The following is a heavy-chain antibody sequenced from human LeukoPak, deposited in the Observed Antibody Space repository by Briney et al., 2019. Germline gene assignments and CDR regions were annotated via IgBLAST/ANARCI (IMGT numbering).Heavy chain of an antibody. J-gene: IGHJ4*02. CDR1: GFTFGSHA. D-gene: IGHD5-18*01. CDR3: GKTTVGYSSGQKPAWPVDY. V-gene: IGHV3-23*01. CDR2: IFGSGGSP. Sequence: HPGGSLRPSCEASGFTFGSHAMYWVRQAPGKGLEWVAGIFGSGGSPHYADSVKGRFTISRDNSRNTVYLQINSLRADDTAVYYCGKTTVGYSSGQKPAWPVDYWGQGTLVTVSS.